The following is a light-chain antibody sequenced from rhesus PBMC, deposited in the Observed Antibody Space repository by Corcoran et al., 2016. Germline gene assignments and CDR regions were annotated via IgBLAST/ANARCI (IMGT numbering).Light chain of an antibody. J-gene: IGKJ1*01. CDR3: PQQTAYPRT. CDR2: DAS. Sequence: DIQMTQSPSSLSASVGDTVTITCQASQGITTYLAWYQQKPGKAPKLLINDASTLQSGVTSRFSGSGSGTEFTHTMSSLQPEDVATYYGPQQTAYPRTFGQGTKVEV. CDR1: QGITTY. V-gene: IGKV1-25*01.